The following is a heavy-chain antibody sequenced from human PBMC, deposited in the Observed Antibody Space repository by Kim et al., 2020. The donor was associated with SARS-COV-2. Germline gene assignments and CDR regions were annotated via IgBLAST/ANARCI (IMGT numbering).Heavy chain of an antibody. CDR1: GGSFSGYY. Sequence: SETLSLTCAVYGGSFSGYYWSWIRQPPGKGLEWIGEINHSGRTNYNPSLKSRVTIDTSKNQFSLKLTSVTAADAALYFCARRLSNTSGWGSHYCDLWGQGILVTVSS. CDR2: INHSGRT. J-gene: IGHJ1*01. V-gene: IGHV4-34*01. D-gene: IGHD3-10*01. CDR3: ARRLSNTSGWGSHYCDL.